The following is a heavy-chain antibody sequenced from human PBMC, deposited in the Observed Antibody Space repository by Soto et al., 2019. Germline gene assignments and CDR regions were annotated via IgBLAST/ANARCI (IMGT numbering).Heavy chain of an antibody. D-gene: IGHD3-22*01. Sequence: GGSLRLSCAASGFTFSSYEMNWVRQAPGKGLEWVSYISSSGSTIYYADSVKGRFTISRDNAKNSLYLQMNTLRAEDTAIYYCARGDYYYDSSGYYFPFDYWGQGSLVTVSS. CDR2: ISSSGSTI. J-gene: IGHJ4*02. CDR1: GFTFSSYE. CDR3: ARGDYYYDSSGYYFPFDY. V-gene: IGHV3-48*03.